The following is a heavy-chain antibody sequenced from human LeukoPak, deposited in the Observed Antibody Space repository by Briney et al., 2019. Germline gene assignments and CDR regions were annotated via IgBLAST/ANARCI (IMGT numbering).Heavy chain of an antibody. CDR3: ARDHYDFWSGYLDY. J-gene: IGHJ4*02. Sequence: ASVKVSCKASGGTFSSYAISWVRQAPGQGLEWMGRIIPILGTANYAQKLQGRVTITADESTSTAYVELSSLRSEDTAVYYCARDHYDFWSGYLDYWGQGTLVTVSS. CDR2: IIPILGTA. CDR1: GGTFSSYA. V-gene: IGHV1-69*11. D-gene: IGHD3-3*01.